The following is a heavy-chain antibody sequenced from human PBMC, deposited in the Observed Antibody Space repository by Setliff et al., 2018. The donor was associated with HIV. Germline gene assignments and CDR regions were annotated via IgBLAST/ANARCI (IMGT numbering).Heavy chain of an antibody. CDR2: MNPSGGST. CDR1: GYIFSSYN. V-gene: IGHV1-46*01. Sequence: ASVKVSCKASGYIFSSYNMHWVRQAPGQGLEWMGMMNPSGGSTSYAQKFQGRVSVTRDTSTSTVYLELSSLKSGDTALYYCARDQGTYCSGGSCYFHYYFDSWGQGTLVTVSS. J-gene: IGHJ4*02. D-gene: IGHD2-15*01. CDR3: ARDQGTYCSGGSCYFHYYFDS.